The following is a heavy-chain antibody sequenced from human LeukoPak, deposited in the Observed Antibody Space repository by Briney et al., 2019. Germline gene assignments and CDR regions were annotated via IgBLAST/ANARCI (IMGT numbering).Heavy chain of an antibody. CDR2: IRYDGSNK. V-gene: IGHV3-30*02. D-gene: IGHD3-22*01. Sequence: GGSLRLSCAASGFTFSSYGMHWVRQAPGKGLEWVAFIRYDGSNKYYADSVKGRFTISRDNSKNTLYLQMNSLRAEDTAVYYCVRGGRMRGSGYSWYNYWGQGTLVTVSS. CDR1: GFTFSSYG. CDR3: VRGGRMRGSGYSWYNY. J-gene: IGHJ4*02.